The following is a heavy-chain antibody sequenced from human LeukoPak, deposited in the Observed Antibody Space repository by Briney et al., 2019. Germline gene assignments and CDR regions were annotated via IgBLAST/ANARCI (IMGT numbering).Heavy chain of an antibody. CDR3: AREAALWFGGLPSRGLNYYYGMDV. J-gene: IGHJ6*04. Sequence: PGASVKVSCKASGYTFTGYYMHWVRQAPGQGLEWMGWINPNSGGTNYAQKFQGWVTMTRDTSISTAYMELSRLRSDDTAVYYCAREAALWFGGLPSRGLNYYYGMDVWGKGTTVTVSS. D-gene: IGHD3-10*01. V-gene: IGHV1-2*04. CDR2: INPNSGGT. CDR1: GYTFTGYY.